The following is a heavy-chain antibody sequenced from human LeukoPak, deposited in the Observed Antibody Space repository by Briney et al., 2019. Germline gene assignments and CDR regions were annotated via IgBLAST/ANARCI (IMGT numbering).Heavy chain of an antibody. CDR2: IRSRANSYVT. J-gene: IGHJ6*02. CDR3: TRHSDTYCSRANCYVDNFYGLDV. V-gene: IGHV3-73*01. Sequence: PGGSLRLSCAASGFTFSGSAMHWVRQASGKGLEWVGRIRSRANSYVTAYAAAVTGRFIISRDDSSSTAYLQMNSLTTEDTAVYYCTRHSDTYCSRANCYVDNFYGLDVWGQGTRVTVSS. D-gene: IGHD2-2*01. CDR1: GFTFSGSA.